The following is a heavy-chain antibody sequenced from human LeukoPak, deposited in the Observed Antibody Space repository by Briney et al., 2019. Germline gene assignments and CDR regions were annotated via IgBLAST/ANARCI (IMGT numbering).Heavy chain of an antibody. D-gene: IGHD5-18*01. Sequence: GGSLRLSCAASGFTFDDYAMHWARQAPGKGLEWVSGISWNSGSIGYADSVKGRFTISRDNAKNSLYLQMNSLRAEDTALYYCAKAKSLGIQLGFYYFDYWGQGTLVTVSS. V-gene: IGHV3-9*01. J-gene: IGHJ4*02. CDR2: ISWNSGSI. CDR1: GFTFDDYA. CDR3: AKAKSLGIQLGFYYFDY.